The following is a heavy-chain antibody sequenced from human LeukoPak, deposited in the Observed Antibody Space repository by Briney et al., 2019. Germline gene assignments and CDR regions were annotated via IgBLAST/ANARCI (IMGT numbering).Heavy chain of an antibody. D-gene: IGHD3-10*01. J-gene: IGHJ6*03. CDR1: GFTFSRYW. V-gene: IGHV3-7*01. CDR3: AGVSYYGSGISQSSMDV. Sequence: HPGGSLRLSCAASGFTFSRYWMSWVRQAPGKGLEWVANIKQDGSEKYYVDSVKGRFTISRDNAKNSLYLQMNSLRAEDTAVYYCAGVSYYGSGISQSSMDVWGKGTTVTISS. CDR2: IKQDGSEK.